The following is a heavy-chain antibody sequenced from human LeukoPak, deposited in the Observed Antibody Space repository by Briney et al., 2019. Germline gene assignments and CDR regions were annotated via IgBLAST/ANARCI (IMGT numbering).Heavy chain of an antibody. V-gene: IGHV4-4*07. Sequence: SETLSLTCTVSGGSISSYYWSWIRQPAGKGLEWIGRIYTSGSTNYNPSLKSRVTMSVDTSKNQFSLKLSSVTAADTAVYYCARDGTGDSSSPTSFDYWGQGTLVTVSS. J-gene: IGHJ4*02. CDR2: IYTSGST. D-gene: IGHD6-13*01. CDR3: ARDGTGDSSSPTSFDY. CDR1: GGSISSYY.